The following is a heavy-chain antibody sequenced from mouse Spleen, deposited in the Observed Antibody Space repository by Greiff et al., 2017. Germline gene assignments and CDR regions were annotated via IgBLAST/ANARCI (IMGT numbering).Heavy chain of an antibody. D-gene: IGHD2-4*01. CDR1: GYAFTNYL. J-gene: IGHJ3*01. CDR3: ARIYYDYVGFAY. CDR2: INPGSGGT. V-gene: IGHV1-54*01. Sequence: VKLQESGAELVRPGTSVKVSCKASGYAFTNYLIEWVKQRPGQGLEWIGVINPGSGGTNYNEKFKGKATLTADKSSSTAYMQLSSLTSEDSAVYFCARIYYDYVGFAYWGQGTLVTVSA.